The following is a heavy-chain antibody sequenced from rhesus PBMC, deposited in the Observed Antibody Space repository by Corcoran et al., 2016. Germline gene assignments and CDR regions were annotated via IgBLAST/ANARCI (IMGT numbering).Heavy chain of an antibody. J-gene: IGHJ4*01. D-gene: IGHD4-29*01. V-gene: IGHV3-16*01. Sequence: KGLDWVGRIKNKADGGTAAYAESVKGRFTISRDDSKNTLYLQMNSLKTEDTAVYYCTRAHGSSSADYWGQGVLVTVSS. CDR2: IKNKADGGTA. CDR3: TRAHGSSSADY.